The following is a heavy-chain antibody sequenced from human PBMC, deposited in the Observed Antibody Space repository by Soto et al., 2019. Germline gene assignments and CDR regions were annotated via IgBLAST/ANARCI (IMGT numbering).Heavy chain of an antibody. V-gene: IGHV4-31*03. Sequence: PSETLSLTCTVSGGSISSGGYYWSWIRQRPGKGLEWIGYIYYSGSTYYNPSLKSRVTISVDTSKNQFSLKLSSVTAADTAVYYCARDRSEVAATGYYYGMDVWGQGTTVTVSS. CDR3: ARDRSEVAATGYYYGMDV. CDR2: IYYSGST. D-gene: IGHD2-15*01. CDR1: GGSISSGGYY. J-gene: IGHJ6*02.